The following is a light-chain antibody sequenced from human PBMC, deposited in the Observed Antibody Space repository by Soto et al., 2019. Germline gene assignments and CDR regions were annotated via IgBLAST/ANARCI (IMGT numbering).Light chain of an antibody. J-gene: IGKJ1*01. V-gene: IGKV1-39*01. CDR2: AAS. Sequence: GSRVTITCRASQTPSTYLNWYQQKPGKAPKPLIYAASNLQNGVPSRFSGSGSWTEFTLTITSLTPEDFATYYCQQSYRGPPTFGQGTKVEFK. CDR3: QQSYRGPPT. CDR1: QTPSTY.